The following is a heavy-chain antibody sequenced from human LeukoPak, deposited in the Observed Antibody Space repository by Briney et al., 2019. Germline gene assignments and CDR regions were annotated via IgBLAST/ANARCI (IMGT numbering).Heavy chain of an antibody. J-gene: IGHJ4*02. CDR2: IYYSGST. CDR1: GGSISSGGYY. Sequence: SQTLSLTCTVSGGSISSGGYYWGWIRQPPGKGLEWIGSIYYSGSTYYNPSLKSRVTISVDTSKNQFSLKLSSVTAADTAVYYCARNTHFDYWGQGTLVTVSS. D-gene: IGHD2-2*02. V-gene: IGHV4-39*07. CDR3: ARNTHFDY.